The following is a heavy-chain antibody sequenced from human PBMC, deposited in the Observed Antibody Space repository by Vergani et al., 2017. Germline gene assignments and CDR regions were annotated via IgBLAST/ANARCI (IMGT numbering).Heavy chain of an antibody. CDR2: IYYSGST. CDR1: GGSISSGDYY. CDR3: ARDKGVTMVRGESLNWFDP. D-gene: IGHD3-10*01. J-gene: IGHJ5*02. Sequence: QVQLQESGPGLVKPSQTLSLTCTVSGGSISSGDYYWSWIRQPPGKGLEWIGYIYYSGSTYYNPSLKSRVTISVDTSKNQFSLKLSSVTAADTAVYYCARDKGVTMVRGESLNWFDPWGQGTLVTVSS. V-gene: IGHV4-30-4*08.